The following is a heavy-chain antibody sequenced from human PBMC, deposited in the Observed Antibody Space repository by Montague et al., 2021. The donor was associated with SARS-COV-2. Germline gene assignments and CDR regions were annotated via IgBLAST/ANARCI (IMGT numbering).Heavy chain of an antibody. CDR1: GGSISSSSYY. V-gene: IGHV4-39*07. Sequence: SETLSLTCTVSGGSISSSSYYWGWIRQPPGKGLEWIGSIYYSGSTYYXPSLKSRVTISVDTSKNQFSLKLSSVTAADTAVYYCARERGPYYFDSSGYHNAFVIWGQGTMVTVSS. D-gene: IGHD3-22*01. CDR2: IYYSGST. CDR3: ARERGPYYFDSSGYHNAFVI. J-gene: IGHJ3*02.